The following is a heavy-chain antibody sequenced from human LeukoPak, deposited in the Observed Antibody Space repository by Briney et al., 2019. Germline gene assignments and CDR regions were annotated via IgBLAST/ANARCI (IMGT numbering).Heavy chain of an antibody. D-gene: IGHD3-9*01. V-gene: IGHV3-21*01. Sequence: GGSLRPSCAASGFTFSSYGMNWVRQAPGKGLEWVSSISSSSSYIYYADSVKGRFTISRDNAKNSLYLQMNSLRAEDTAVYYCARDLYYDILTGYFDYWGQGTLVTVSS. CDR3: ARDLYYDILTGYFDY. CDR2: ISSSSSYI. CDR1: GFTFSSYG. J-gene: IGHJ4*02.